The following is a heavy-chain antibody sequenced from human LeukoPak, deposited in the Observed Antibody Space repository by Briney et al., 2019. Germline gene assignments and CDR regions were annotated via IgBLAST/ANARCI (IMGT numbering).Heavy chain of an antibody. D-gene: IGHD1-26*01. Sequence: ASVKVSCKVSGYTLTELSMHWVRQAPGKGLEWMGGFDPEDGETIYAQKFQGRVTMTEDTSTDTAYMELSSLRSEDTAVYYCATGARVKWELPEDYWGQGTLVTVSS. CDR1: GYTLTELS. J-gene: IGHJ4*02. CDR2: FDPEDGET. CDR3: ATGARVKWELPEDY. V-gene: IGHV1-24*01.